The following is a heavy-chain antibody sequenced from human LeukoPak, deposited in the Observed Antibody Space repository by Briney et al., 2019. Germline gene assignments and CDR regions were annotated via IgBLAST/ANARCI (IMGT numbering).Heavy chain of an antibody. CDR1: GGSFSGYY. J-gene: IGHJ5*02. Sequence: SETLSLTCAVYGGSFSGYYWSWLRQPPGKGLEWIGEINHSGSTNYNPSLKSRVTISVDTSKNQFSLKLSSVTAADTAVYYCARVGEGVVAATSWFDPWGQGTLVTVSS. CDR3: ARVGEGVVAATSWFDP. D-gene: IGHD2-15*01. V-gene: IGHV4-34*01. CDR2: INHSGST.